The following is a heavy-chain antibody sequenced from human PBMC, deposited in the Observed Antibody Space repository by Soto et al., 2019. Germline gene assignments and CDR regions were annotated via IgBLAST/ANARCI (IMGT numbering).Heavy chain of an antibody. D-gene: IGHD3-22*01. CDR3: AREQSSYYDSSGYYYFDY. V-gene: IGHV1-69*13. J-gene: IGHJ4*02. CDR1: GGTFSSYA. Sequence: GASVKVSCKASGGTFSSYAISWVRQAPGQGLEWMGGIIPIFGTANYAQKFQGRVTITADESTSTAYMELSSLRSEDTAVYYCAREQSSYYDSSGYYYFDYWGQGTLVTVSS. CDR2: IIPIFGTA.